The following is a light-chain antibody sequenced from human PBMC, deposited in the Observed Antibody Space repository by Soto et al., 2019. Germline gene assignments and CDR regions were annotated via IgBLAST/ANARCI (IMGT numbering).Light chain of an antibody. J-gene: IGLJ1*01. Sequence: QSALTQPPSVSAAPGQKVTISCSGSSSNIGRTSVSWYQQLPETAPRLLIYENNKRPSGIPDRFSGSKSGTSATLVITGLQTGDEADYFCGTWDSNLSAHIFGTGTKVTVL. CDR3: GTWDSNLSAHI. CDR2: ENN. V-gene: IGLV1-51*02. CDR1: SSNIGRTS.